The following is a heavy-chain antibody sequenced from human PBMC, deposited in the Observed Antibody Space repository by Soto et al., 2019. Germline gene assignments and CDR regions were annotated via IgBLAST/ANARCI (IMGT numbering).Heavy chain of an antibody. J-gene: IGHJ6*02. V-gene: IGHV3-30*18. CDR1: GFSLSNNG. D-gene: IGHD3-22*01. Sequence: PGGSLRLSCAASGFSLSNNGMHWVRQAPGKGLEWVAVISYDGNNKYYADSVKGRFTISRDNSKNTVYLEMNSLRAEDTAMYYCAKGGSGNYLTYYYYYGMDVWGQGTTATVSS. CDR2: ISYDGNNK. CDR3: AKGGSGNYLTYYYYYGMDV.